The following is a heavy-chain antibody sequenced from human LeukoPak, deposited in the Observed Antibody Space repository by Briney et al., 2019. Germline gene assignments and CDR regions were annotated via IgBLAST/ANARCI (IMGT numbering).Heavy chain of an antibody. V-gene: IGHV3-13*01. Sequence: PGGSRRLSCAASGFTFSRSDMHWVRHVTGKGLEWVSGIGTSGDTFYPDSVKGRFTISRDNGKNSLHLQMSSLRVGDTAVYYCARTRITPGVQGLQMRHFDSWGQGTLVTVSS. CDR3: ARTRITPGVQGLQMRHFDS. CDR1: GFTFSRSD. CDR2: IGTSGDT. J-gene: IGHJ4*02. D-gene: IGHD3-16*01.